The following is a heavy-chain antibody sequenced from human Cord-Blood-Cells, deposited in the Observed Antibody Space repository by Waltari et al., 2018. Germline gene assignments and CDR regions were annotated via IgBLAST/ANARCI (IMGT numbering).Heavy chain of an antibody. D-gene: IGHD1-20*01. Sequence: QVQLVESGGGVVQPGRSLRLSCAASGFTFSSYGMHWVRQAPGKGLEWVAVIWYDGSNKYYADSVKGRFTISRDNSKNTLYLQMNSLRAEDTAVYYCARDGNWNYYYYGMDVWGQGP. V-gene: IGHV3-33*01. CDR3: ARDGNWNYYYYGMDV. J-gene: IGHJ6*02. CDR2: IWYDGSNK. CDR1: GFTFSSYG.